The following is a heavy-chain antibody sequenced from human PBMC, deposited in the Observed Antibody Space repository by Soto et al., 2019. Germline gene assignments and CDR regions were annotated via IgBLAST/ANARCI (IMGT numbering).Heavy chain of an antibody. J-gene: IGHJ4*02. CDR3: ARYNAASGTYYFDY. CDR1: GGSVSSTYL. V-gene: IGHV4-4*02. D-gene: IGHD6-13*01. CDR2: IYHSGSA. Sequence: SETLSLTCAVSGGSVSSTYLWSWVRQPPGKGLEWIGEIYHSGSANYNPSLKSRVTISVDNSKNQFSLNLNSVTAADTAVYYCARYNAASGTYYFDYWGQGTLVTVSS.